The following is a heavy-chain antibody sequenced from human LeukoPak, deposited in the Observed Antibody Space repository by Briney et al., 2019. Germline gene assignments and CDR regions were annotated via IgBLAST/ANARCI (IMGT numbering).Heavy chain of an antibody. CDR2: ISYDGSNK. CDR3: ARDMRDSAPSRYSYGYECDY. J-gene: IGHJ4*02. CDR1: GFTFSHYG. Sequence: GGSLRLSCAASGFTFSHYGMHWVRQAPGRGLEWVAGISYDGSNKNYADSVKGRFTIARDKFKNTLYLQVNSLRDEDTAVYYCARDMRDSAPSRYSYGYECDYWGQGTLVTVSP. V-gene: IGHV3-30*03. D-gene: IGHD5-18*01.